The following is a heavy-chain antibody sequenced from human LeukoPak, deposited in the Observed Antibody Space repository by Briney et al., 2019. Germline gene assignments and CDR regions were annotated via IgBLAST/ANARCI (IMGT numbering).Heavy chain of an antibody. Sequence: ASVKVSCKASGYTFTSYGISWVRQAPGQGLEWMGWISAYNGNTNYAQKLQGRVTMTTDTSTGTAYMELRSLRSGDTAVYYCARYGGNSGLGYWGQGTLVTVSS. CDR1: GYTFTSYG. J-gene: IGHJ4*02. D-gene: IGHD2-21*02. CDR2: ISAYNGNT. V-gene: IGHV1-18*01. CDR3: ARYGGNSGLGY.